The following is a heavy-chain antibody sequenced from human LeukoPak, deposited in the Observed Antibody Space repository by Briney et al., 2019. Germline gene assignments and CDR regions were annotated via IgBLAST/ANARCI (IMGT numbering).Heavy chain of an antibody. J-gene: IGHJ4*02. CDR3: ALSYGSGSYYFVY. CDR1: GFTFSSYS. CDR2: ISSSSSYI. D-gene: IGHD3-10*01. V-gene: IGHV3-21*01. Sequence: GGSLRLSCAASGFTFSSYSMNWVRQAPGKGLEWVSSISSSSSYIYYADSVKGRFTISRDNAKNSLYLQMNSLRAEDTAVYYCALSYGSGSYYFVYWGQGTLVTVSS.